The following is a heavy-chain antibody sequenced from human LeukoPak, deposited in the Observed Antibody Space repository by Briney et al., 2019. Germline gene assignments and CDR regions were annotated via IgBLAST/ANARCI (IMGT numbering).Heavy chain of an antibody. D-gene: IGHD3-10*01. CDR3: AKDHGSGSYHDPNWFDP. CDR1: GFTFSGYG. V-gene: IGHV3-30*18. J-gene: IGHJ5*02. CDR2: KSYDGSYK. Sequence: PGRSLRLSCAASGFTFSGYGMHWVRQAPGKGLDWVTVKSYDGSYKYYAESVKGRFTISRDDSKKTLYLQMNSLRAEDTAVYYCAKDHGSGSYHDPNWFDPWGQGTLVTVSS.